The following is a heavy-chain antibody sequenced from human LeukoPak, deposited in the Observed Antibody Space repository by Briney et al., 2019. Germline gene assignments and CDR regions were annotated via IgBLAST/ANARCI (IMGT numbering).Heavy chain of an antibody. V-gene: IGHV3-74*01. Sequence: PGGSLRLSCAASGFTFSSFWMHWVRQAPEKGLMWVSRISSDGSSTTYADSVRGRFSISRDNAKNTLYLQMNSLRAEDTAMYYCARDSATGNFDSWGRGTLVTVSS. CDR2: ISSDGSST. D-gene: IGHD3-10*01. J-gene: IGHJ4*02. CDR1: GFTFSSFW. CDR3: ARDSATGNFDS.